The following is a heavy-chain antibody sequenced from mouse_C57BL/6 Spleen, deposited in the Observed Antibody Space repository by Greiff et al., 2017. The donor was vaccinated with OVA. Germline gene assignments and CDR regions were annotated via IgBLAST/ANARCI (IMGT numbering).Heavy chain of an antibody. CDR3: ARLGYSNGPH. CDR2: IYPGSGSS. Sequence: QVQLQQPGAELVKPGASVKMSCKASGYTFTSYWITWVKQRPGQGLEWIGDIYPGSGSSNYNEKFKSKATLTVDTSSSTAYMQLSILTSEGAAVYCCARLGYSNGPHWGQGTTLTVSS. J-gene: IGHJ2*01. V-gene: IGHV1-55*01. CDR1: GYTFTSYW. D-gene: IGHD2-5*01.